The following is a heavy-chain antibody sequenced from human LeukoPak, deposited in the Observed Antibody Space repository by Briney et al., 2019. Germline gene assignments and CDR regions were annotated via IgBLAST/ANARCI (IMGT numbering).Heavy chain of an antibody. Sequence: PGRSLRLSCAASGFTFSSYGMHWVRQAPGKGLEWVADISYDGSNKYYADSVKGRFTISRDNSKNTLYLQMNSLRAEDTAVYYCARGGGWGDTDTFVFWGQGTMLTVSS. CDR2: ISYDGSNK. D-gene: IGHD5-18*01. CDR3: ARGGGWGDTDTFVF. CDR1: GFTFSSYG. J-gene: IGHJ3*01. V-gene: IGHV3-30*03.